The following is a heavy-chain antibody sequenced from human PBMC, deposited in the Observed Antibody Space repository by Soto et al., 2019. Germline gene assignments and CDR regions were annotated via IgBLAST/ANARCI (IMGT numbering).Heavy chain of an antibody. V-gene: IGHV4-34*01. CDR1: GASFSGYY. D-gene: IGHD3-9*01. CDR3: VRGAYYDILAS. J-gene: IGHJ5*02. Sequence: PSETLSLTCGVQGASFSGYYWSWIRQTPGKGLEWIGEINQSGSTNYNPSLKSRVTISADTSKNQLSLELNSVTAADTAVYYCVRGAYYDILASWGQGTLVTVSS. CDR2: INQSGST.